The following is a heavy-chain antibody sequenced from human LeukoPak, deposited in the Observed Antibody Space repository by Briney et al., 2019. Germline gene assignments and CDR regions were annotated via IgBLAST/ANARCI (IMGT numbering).Heavy chain of an antibody. V-gene: IGHV3-30*04. D-gene: IGHD1-26*01. CDR3: AREGELSYYFDY. CDR2: ISYDGSNK. CDR1: GFTFSSYA. Sequence: PGRSLRLSCAASGFTFSSYAMHWARQAPGKGLEWVAVISYDGSNKYYADSVKGRFTISRDNSKNTLYLQMNSLRAEDTAVYYCAREGELSYYFDYWGQGTLVTVSS. J-gene: IGHJ4*02.